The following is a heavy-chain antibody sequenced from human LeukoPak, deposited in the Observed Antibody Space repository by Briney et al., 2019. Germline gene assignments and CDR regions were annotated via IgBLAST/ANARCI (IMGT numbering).Heavy chain of an antibody. CDR2: ISSSSSYI. D-gene: IGHD3-9*01. Sequence: GGSLRLSCAASGFAFSNYNMNWVRQAPGKGLEWVSSISSSSSYIYYADSVKGRFTISRDNAKNSLYLQMNGLRAEDTALYYCARDILPDGFDIWGQGTMVTVSS. CDR3: ARDILPDGFDI. J-gene: IGHJ3*02. V-gene: IGHV3-21*01. CDR1: GFAFSNYN.